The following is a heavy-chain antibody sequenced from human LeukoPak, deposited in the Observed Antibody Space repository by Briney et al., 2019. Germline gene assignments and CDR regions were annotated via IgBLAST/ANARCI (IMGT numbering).Heavy chain of an antibody. CDR1: GGSFSGYY. D-gene: IGHD3-10*01. V-gene: IGHV4-34*01. CDR2: IYYSGST. Sequence: KASETLSLTCAVYGGSFSGYYWSWIRQPPGKGLERIGSIYYSGSTYYNPSLKSRVTISVDTSKNQFSLKLSSVTAADTAVYYCAREFGPVRENWFDPWGQGTLVTVSS. CDR3: AREFGPVRENWFDP. J-gene: IGHJ5*02.